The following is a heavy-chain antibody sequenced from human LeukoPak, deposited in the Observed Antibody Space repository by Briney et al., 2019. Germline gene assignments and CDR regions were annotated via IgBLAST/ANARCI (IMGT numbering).Heavy chain of an antibody. CDR3: AKDVGGSSFFDY. D-gene: IGHD6-6*01. J-gene: IGHJ4*02. V-gene: IGHV3-23*01. CDR2: ISGDGRNT. CDR1: GFTFHDYY. Sequence: GGSLRLSCAASGFTFHDYYMSWIRQAPGTGLEWISTISGDGRNTHYADSVKGRFAISRDNSMSMLFLQMSSLRVEDTALYYCAKDVGGSSFFDYWGQGISVTVSS.